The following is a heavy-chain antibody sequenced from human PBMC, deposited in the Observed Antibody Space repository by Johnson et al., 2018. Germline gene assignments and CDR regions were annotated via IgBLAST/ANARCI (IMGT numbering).Heavy chain of an antibody. V-gene: IGHV3-73*02. CDR2: IRSKANSYAT. J-gene: IGHJ6*03. Sequence: EVQLVESGGGLVQPGGSLKLSCAASGFTFSGSAMHWVRQASGKGLEWVGRIRSKANSYATAYAASVKGRFTISRDDSKNTAYLQMNSLKTEDTAVYYCARKIQSYYYYMDVWGKGTTVTVSS. CDR1: GFTFSGSA. CDR3: ARKIQSYYYYMDV.